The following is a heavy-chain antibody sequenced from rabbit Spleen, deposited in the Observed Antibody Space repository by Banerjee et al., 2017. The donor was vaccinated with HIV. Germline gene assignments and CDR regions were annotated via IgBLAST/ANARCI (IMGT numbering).Heavy chain of an antibody. CDR2: IDPVFGIT. D-gene: IGHD7-1*01. V-gene: IGHV1S7*01. CDR1: GFTLSSYY. J-gene: IGHJ4*01. Sequence: HLKESGGGLVQPGGSLKLSCKASGFTLSSYYMNWVRQAPGKGLEWIGYIDPVFGITYYANWVNGRFSISRENTQNTLYLQLNSLTVADTATYFCVREAGYAGYGDGNLGGPGTLVTVS. CDR3: VREAGYAGYGDGNL.